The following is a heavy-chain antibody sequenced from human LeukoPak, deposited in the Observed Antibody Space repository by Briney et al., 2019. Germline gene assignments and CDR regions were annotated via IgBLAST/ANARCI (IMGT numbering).Heavy chain of an antibody. V-gene: IGHV3-48*02. CDR2: ITGSSSTI. J-gene: IGHJ2*01. CDR3: ARSTYYYDSSGFFSFDL. CDR1: GFTFSSCD. D-gene: IGHD3-22*01. Sequence: GGSLRLSCAVSGFTFSSCDMNWVRQAPGKGLEWVSYITGSSSTIYYADSVKGRFTISRDNAKNSLYLQMNSLRDEDTAVYYCARSTYYYDSSGFFSFDLWGRGTLVTVSS.